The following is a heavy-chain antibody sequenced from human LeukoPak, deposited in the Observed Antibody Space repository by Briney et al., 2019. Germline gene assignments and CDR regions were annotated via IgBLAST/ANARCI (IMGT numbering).Heavy chain of an antibody. CDR3: AKYTSGTSYRGLDQ. CDR1: GFTFSSHS. CDR2: IIGSAVNT. V-gene: IGHV3-23*01. D-gene: IGHD3-10*01. J-gene: IGHJ4*02. Sequence: GGSLRLSCAASGFTFSSHSMNWVRQAPGKGLEWVSTIIGSAVNTYYADSVKGRFTISRDDSKNTVYLQMNSLRAEDTAVYSCAKYTSGTSYRGLDQWGQGTLVTVSS.